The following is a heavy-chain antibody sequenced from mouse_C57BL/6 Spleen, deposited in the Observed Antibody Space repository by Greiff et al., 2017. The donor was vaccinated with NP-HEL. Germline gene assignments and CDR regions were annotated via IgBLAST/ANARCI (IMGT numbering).Heavy chain of an antibody. CDR3: ARRGEIYYYGSSYWYFDV. J-gene: IGHJ1*03. CDR1: GYSFTDYN. D-gene: IGHD1-1*01. Sequence: SGYSFTDYNMNWVKQSNGKSLEWIGVINPNYGTTSYNQKFKGKATLTVDQSSSTAYMQLNSLTSEDSAVYYCARRGEIYYYGSSYWYFDVWGTGTTVTASS. CDR2: INPNYGTT. V-gene: IGHV1-39*01.